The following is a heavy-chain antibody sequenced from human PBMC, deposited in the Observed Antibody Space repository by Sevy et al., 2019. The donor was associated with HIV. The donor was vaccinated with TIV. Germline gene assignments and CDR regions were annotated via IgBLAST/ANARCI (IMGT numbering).Heavy chain of an antibody. CDR3: ARAIVVVTAIPVRYFDY. D-gene: IGHD2-21*02. CDR1: GGSVSSGSYY. CDR2: IYYSGST. J-gene: IGHJ4*02. Sequence: SETLSLTCTVSGGSVSSGSYYWSWIRQPPGKGLEWIGYIYYSGSTNYNPSLKSRVTISVDTSKNQFSLKLSSVTAADTAMYYCARAIVVVTAIPVRYFDYWGQGTLVTVSS. V-gene: IGHV4-61*01.